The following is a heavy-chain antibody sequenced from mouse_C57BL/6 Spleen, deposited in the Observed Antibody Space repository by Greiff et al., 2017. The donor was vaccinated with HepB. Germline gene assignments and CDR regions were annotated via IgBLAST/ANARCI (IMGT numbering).Heavy chain of an antibody. CDR3: ARDYCGSSYGFAY. J-gene: IGHJ3*01. V-gene: IGHV1-76*01. CDR2: IYPGSGNT. CDR1: GYTFTDYY. D-gene: IGHD1-1*01. Sequence: VQLQQSGAELVRPGASVKLSCKASGYTFTDYYINWVKQMPGQGLEWIARIYPGSGNTYYNEKFKGKATLTAEKSSSTTYLQLSSLTSEESAVYVCARDYCGSSYGFAYWGQGTLFTVSA.